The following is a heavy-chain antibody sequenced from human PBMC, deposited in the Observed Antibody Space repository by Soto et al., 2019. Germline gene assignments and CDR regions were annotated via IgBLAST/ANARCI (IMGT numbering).Heavy chain of an antibody. CDR3: ARDSDCSGGSCYDKVGYYFDY. V-gene: IGHV4-31*03. Sequence: QVQLQESGPGLVKPSQTLSLTCTVSGGSISSGGYYWSWIRQHPGKGLEWIGYIYYSGSTYYNPFLRSRVTISVATSKNQFSLKLSSVTAADTAVYSCARDSDCSGGSCYDKVGYYFDYWGQGTLVTVSS. CDR2: IYYSGST. D-gene: IGHD2-15*01. CDR1: GGSISSGGYY. J-gene: IGHJ4*02.